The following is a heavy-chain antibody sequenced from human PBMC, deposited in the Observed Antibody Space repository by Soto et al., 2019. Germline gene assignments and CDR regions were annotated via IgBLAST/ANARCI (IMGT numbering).Heavy chain of an antibody. CDR3: AREAHFEAYCGGDCYRFDY. CDR1: GGSISSYY. V-gene: IGHV4-59*01. J-gene: IGHJ4*02. D-gene: IGHD2-21*02. Sequence: SETLSLTCTVSGGSISSYYWSWIRQPPGKGLEWIGYIYYSGSTNYNPSLKSRVTISVDTSKNQFSLKLSSVTAADTAVYYCAREAHFEAYCGGDCYRFDYWGLGTLVTVSS. CDR2: IYYSGST.